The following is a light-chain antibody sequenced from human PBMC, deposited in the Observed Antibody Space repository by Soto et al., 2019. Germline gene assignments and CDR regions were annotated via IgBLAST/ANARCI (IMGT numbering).Light chain of an antibody. Sequence: VMKHPLATLALSPGEKAILSCRASQSVSSHLAWYQQKPGQAPRLLIYDASNRATGIPARFSGSGSGTDFTLTISGLAPEDSAVYYCQDRRTFGQGTKVDIK. CDR2: DAS. V-gene: IGKV3-11*01. J-gene: IGKJ1*01. CDR1: QSVSSH. CDR3: QDRRT.